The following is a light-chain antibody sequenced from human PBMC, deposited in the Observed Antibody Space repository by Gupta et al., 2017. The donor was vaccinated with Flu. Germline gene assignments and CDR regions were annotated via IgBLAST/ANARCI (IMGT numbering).Light chain of an antibody. CDR3: QQYGRSPFT. Sequence: DIVLTQSPDTLSLSPGESATFSCRASQNIESNYLAWYQQKPGQAPRLLIYGASSRATGIPDKFSGSGSGTAFTFTISRLEPEDFAVYFCQQYGRSPFTFGPGTKVNIK. CDR2: GAS. J-gene: IGKJ3*01. CDR1: QNIESNY. V-gene: IGKV3-20*01.